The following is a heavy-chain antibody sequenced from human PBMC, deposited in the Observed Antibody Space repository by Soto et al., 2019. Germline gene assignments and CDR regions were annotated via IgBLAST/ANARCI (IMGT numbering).Heavy chain of an antibody. J-gene: IGHJ4*02. Sequence: EVQLVESGGGLVQPGRSLRLSCAASGFIFSSYATSWVRQAPGKGLEWVSAISGSGGSTYYADSVKGRFTISRDDSENTLYLQMNSLRAEDTAVYFCVKQCTTSCYSAGDYWGQGTLVTVSS. CDR1: GFIFSSYA. CDR3: VKQCTTSCYSAGDY. CDR2: ISGSGGST. D-gene: IGHD2-2*02. V-gene: IGHV3-23*04.